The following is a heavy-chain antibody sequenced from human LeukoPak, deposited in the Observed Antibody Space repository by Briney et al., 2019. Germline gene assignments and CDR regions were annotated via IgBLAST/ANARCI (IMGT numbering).Heavy chain of an antibody. Sequence: GGSLRLSCAASGFTFSSYAMSWVRQAPGKELEWVSAVSGSGGSTYYADSVKGRFTISRDNSKNTHYLQMNSLRAEDTAVYYCAKTVIYTSGWYRFDYWGQGTLVTVSS. CDR3: AKTVIYTSGWYRFDY. D-gene: IGHD6-19*01. V-gene: IGHV3-23*01. CDR1: GFTFSSYA. CDR2: VSGSGGST. J-gene: IGHJ4*02.